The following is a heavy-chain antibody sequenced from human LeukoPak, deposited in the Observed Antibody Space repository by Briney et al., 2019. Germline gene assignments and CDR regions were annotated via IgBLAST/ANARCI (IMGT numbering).Heavy chain of an antibody. D-gene: IGHD6-19*01. CDR2: INPSGGST. Sequence: ASVKVSCKASGYTFTSYYMHWVRQAPGQGLEWMGIINPSGGSTSYAQKFQGRVTMSRDMSTSTVYMELSSLRSEDTAVYYCARDPGAVAGTIDYWGQGTLVTVSS. CDR3: ARDPGAVAGTIDY. CDR1: GYTFTSYY. J-gene: IGHJ4*02. V-gene: IGHV1-46*01.